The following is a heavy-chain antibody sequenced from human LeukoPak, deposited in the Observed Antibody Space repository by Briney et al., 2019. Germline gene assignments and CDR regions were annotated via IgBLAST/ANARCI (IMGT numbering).Heavy chain of an antibody. J-gene: IGHJ4*02. CDR1: GFTFSSYS. V-gene: IGHV3-48*01. Sequence: GGSLRLSCAASGFTFSSYSMNWVRQAPGKGLEWVSYISSSSSTIYYADSVKGRFTISRDNAKNSLYLQMNSLRAGDTAVYYCARVAPYSSGWYDYWGQGTLVTVSS. D-gene: IGHD6-19*01. CDR2: ISSSSSTI. CDR3: ARVAPYSSGWYDY.